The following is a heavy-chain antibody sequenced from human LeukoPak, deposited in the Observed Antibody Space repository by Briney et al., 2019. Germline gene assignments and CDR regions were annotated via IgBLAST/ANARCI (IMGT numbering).Heavy chain of an antibody. Sequence: GGSLRLSCAASGFTFSTYGMHWVRQAPGKGLEWVAYIRFDGEDSVKGRFTISRDNSKNTLYLQMSSLRTEDTAVYYCASQGENIVPRYWGQGTLVTVPS. J-gene: IGHJ4*02. CDR2: IRFDG. CDR1: GFTFSTYG. D-gene: IGHD2/OR15-2a*01. V-gene: IGHV3-30*02. CDR3: ASQGENIVPRY.